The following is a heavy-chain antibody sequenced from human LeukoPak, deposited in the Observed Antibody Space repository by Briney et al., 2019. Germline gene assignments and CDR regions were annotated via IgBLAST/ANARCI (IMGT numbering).Heavy chain of an antibody. V-gene: IGHV1-69*13. CDR3: AREAEDSYGSSSNDY. CDR1: GGTFSSYA. Sequence: ASVKVSCKASGGTFSSYAISWVRQAPGQGLEWMGGIIPIFGTANYAQKFQGRVTITADESTSTAYMELSSLRSEDTAVYYCAREAEDSYGSSSNDYWGQGTLVTVSS. D-gene: IGHD5-18*01. CDR2: IIPIFGTA. J-gene: IGHJ4*02.